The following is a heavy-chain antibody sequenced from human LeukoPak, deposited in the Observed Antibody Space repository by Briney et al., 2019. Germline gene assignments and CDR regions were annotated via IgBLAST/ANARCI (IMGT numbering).Heavy chain of an antibody. CDR1: GYTFTSYG. CDR3: ARDEAGRGLSSSGWYYFDY. Sequence: ASVKVSCKASGYTFTSYGISWVRQAPGQGLEWMGLISAYSGNTNFARRLQGRVTITADKSTSTAYMELSSLRSEDTAVYYCARDEAGRGLSSSGWYYFDYWGQGTLVTVSS. CDR2: ISAYSGNT. D-gene: IGHD6-19*01. V-gene: IGHV1-18*01. J-gene: IGHJ4*02.